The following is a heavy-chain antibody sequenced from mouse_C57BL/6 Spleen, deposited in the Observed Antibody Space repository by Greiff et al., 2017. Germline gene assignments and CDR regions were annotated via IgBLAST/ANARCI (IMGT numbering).Heavy chain of an antibody. D-gene: IGHD1-1*01. Sequence: QVQLQQPGAELVKPGASVKMSCKASGYTFTSYWITWVKQRPGQGLEWIGDIYPGSGSTNYNEKFKSKATLTVDTSSSTAYMQLSSLTAEDSAVYYCARPLTTVVAPYAMDYWGQGTSVTVSS. V-gene: IGHV1-55*01. CDR1: GYTFTSYW. J-gene: IGHJ4*01. CDR3: ARPLTTVVAPYAMDY. CDR2: IYPGSGST.